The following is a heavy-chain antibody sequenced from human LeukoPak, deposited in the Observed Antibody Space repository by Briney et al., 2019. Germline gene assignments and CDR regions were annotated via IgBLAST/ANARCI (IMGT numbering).Heavy chain of an antibody. D-gene: IGHD6-13*01. CDR1: GYSFTSYW. CDR3: ARPHQGADSSSWDGDFQH. CDR2: IYPGDSDT. J-gene: IGHJ1*01. V-gene: IGHV5-51*01. Sequence: GASLKISCKGSGYSFTSYWIGWVRQLPGKGLEWMGIIYPGDSDTRYSPSFQGQVTISADKSISTAYLQWSSLKASDTAMYYCARPHQGADSSSWDGDFQHWGQGTLVTVSS.